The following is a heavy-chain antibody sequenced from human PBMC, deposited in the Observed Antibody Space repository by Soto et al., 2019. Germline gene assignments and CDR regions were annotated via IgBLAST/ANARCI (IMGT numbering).Heavy chain of an antibody. CDR2: ISSSSSYI. CDR3: ARGYCSGGSCYWFDY. D-gene: IGHD2-15*01. V-gene: IGHV3-21*01. J-gene: IGHJ4*02. Sequence: PGGSLRLSCAASGFTFSTYSMNWVRQAPGKGLEWVSSISSSSSYIYYADSMKGRFTISRDNAKNSLYLQMNSLRAEDTAVYYCARGYCSGGSCYWFDYWGQGTLVTVSS. CDR1: GFTFSTYS.